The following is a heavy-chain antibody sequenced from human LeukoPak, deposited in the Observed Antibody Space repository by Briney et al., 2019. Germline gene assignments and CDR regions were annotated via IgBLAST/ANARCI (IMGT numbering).Heavy chain of an antibody. D-gene: IGHD6-19*01. V-gene: IGHV3-23*01. Sequence: SGGSLRLSCAASEFTFDSYAMNWVRQAPGKGLEWVSAISGSGANTYYANSVKGRFTISRDNSKSTLFLQMDSLRDEDTAIYYCAKTSVSSGWPELFDFWGQGTLVTVSS. J-gene: IGHJ4*02. CDR1: EFTFDSYA. CDR2: ISGSGANT. CDR3: AKTSVSSGWPELFDF.